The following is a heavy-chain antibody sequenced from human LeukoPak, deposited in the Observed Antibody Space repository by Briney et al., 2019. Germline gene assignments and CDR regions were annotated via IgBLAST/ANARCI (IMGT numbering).Heavy chain of an antibody. D-gene: IGHD6-13*01. CDR3: ARAEIGSSWYKSSN. CDR1: GGSISSSSYY. Sequence: SETLSLTCTVSGGSISSSSYYWGWIRQPPGKGLEWIGSIYYSGSTYYNPSLKSRVTISVDTSKNQFSLKLSSVTAADTAVYYCARAEIGSSWYKSSNWGQGTLVTVSS. J-gene: IGHJ4*02. CDR2: IYYSGST. V-gene: IGHV4-39*07.